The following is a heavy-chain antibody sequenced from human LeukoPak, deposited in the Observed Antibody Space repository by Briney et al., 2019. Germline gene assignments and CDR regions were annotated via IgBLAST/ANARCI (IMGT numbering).Heavy chain of an antibody. CDR1: GGSISSSSYY. CDR3: ARDVTSSWYGIYYYYMDV. CDR2: IYYSGST. D-gene: IGHD6-13*01. V-gene: IGHV4-39*07. J-gene: IGHJ6*03. Sequence: KPSETLSLTCTVPGGSISSSSYYWGWIRQPPGKGLEWIGSIYYSGSTYYNPSLKSRVTITVDTSKNQFSLKLSSVTAADTAVYYCARDVTSSWYGIYYYYMDVWGKGATVTVSS.